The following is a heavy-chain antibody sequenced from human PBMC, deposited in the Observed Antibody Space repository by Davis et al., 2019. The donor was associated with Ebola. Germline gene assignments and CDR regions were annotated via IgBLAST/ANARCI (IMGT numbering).Heavy chain of an antibody. V-gene: IGHV4-30-4*01. Sequence: MPSETLSLTCTVSGGSISSGDYFWSWIRQPPGKGLEWIGYIHYSGSTYYNPSLKSRVTTSVDTSKNQFSLKLSSVTAADTAVYYCARQKGNWNYGAFDIWGQGTMVTVSS. D-gene: IGHD1-7*01. CDR2: IHYSGST. CDR1: GGSISSGDYF. J-gene: IGHJ3*02. CDR3: ARQKGNWNYGAFDI.